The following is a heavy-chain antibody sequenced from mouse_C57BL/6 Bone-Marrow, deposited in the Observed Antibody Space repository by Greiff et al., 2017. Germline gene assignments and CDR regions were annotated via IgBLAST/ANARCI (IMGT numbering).Heavy chain of an antibody. CDR2: ISSGSSTI. V-gene: IGHV5-17*01. Sequence: EVMLVESGGGLVKPGGSLKLSCAASGFTFSEYGMHWVRQAPEKGLEWVAYISSGSSTIYYADTVKGRFTISRDNAKNTLFLQMTSLRSEDTAMYYCATDYGSNYFDYWGQGTTLTVSS. D-gene: IGHD1-1*01. CDR3: ATDYGSNYFDY. J-gene: IGHJ2*01. CDR1: GFTFSEYG.